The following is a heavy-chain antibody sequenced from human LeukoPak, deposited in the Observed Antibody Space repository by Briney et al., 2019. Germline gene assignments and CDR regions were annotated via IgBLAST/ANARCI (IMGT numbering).Heavy chain of an antibody. CDR3: ARGQLGHFDY. D-gene: IGHD2-2*01. J-gene: IGHJ4*02. Sequence: SETLSLTCAVYGGSFSGYYWSWIRQPPGKGLEWIGEINHSGSTNYNPSLKSRVTISVDTSKNQSSLKLSSVTAADTAVYYCARGQLGHFDYWGQGTLVTVSS. V-gene: IGHV4-34*01. CDR1: GGSFSGYY. CDR2: INHSGST.